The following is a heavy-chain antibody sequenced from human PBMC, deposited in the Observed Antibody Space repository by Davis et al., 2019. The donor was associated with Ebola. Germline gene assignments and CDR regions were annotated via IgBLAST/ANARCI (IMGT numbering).Heavy chain of an antibody. J-gene: IGHJ3*02. V-gene: IGHV1-69*13. CDR1: GGSFSSHP. Sequence: SVKVSCKTSGGSFSSHPISWVRQAPRQGLEWMGGIIPIFDTPHYAQKFQGRITITADASTSTAYMELSSLRSEDTAVYYCAREWGRYYDSSGYVFDIWGQGTMVKVSS. CDR2: IIPIFDTP. CDR3: AREWGRYYDSSGYVFDI. D-gene: IGHD3-22*01.